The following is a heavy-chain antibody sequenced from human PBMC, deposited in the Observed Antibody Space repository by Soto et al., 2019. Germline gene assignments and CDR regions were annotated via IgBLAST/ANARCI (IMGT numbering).Heavy chain of an antibody. V-gene: IGHV3-23*01. D-gene: IGHD3-22*01. J-gene: IGHJ4*02. CDR2: VSANGRNT. CDR1: VFTFSSYA. Sequence: GGSLRLSCAASVFTFSSYAMNWFRQAPGKGLEWVSSVSANGRNTYYADSVKGRFTVSRDKSKNALFLQLDSLRVEDTAIYYCAKDLSSLGWLALGAPFDSWGPGTLVTVSS. CDR3: AKDLSSLGWLALGAPFDS.